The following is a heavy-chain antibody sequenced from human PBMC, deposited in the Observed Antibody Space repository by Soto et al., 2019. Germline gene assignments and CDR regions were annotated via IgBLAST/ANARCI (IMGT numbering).Heavy chain of an antibody. Sequence: EVQLVESGGGLVQPGGSLRLSCAASGFTFSTYWMHWVRHVPGKGLLWVSRINSDATNTTYADSVQGRFTISRDNAKDKLFLQMDSLRVEDTALYYCARVTYGVNIYFDLWGRGTLVTVSS. CDR1: GFTFSTYW. V-gene: IGHV3-74*01. CDR3: ARVTYGVNIYFDL. D-gene: IGHD4-17*01. CDR2: INSDATNT. J-gene: IGHJ2*01.